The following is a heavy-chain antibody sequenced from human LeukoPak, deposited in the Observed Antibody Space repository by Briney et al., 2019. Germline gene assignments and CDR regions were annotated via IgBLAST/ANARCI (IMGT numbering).Heavy chain of an antibody. V-gene: IGHV3-30-3*01. J-gene: IGHJ6*02. CDR2: ISSDGNKK. D-gene: IGHD3-10*01. Sequence: PGGSLRLSCAASGFTFSDYAMHWVRQAPGKGLEWVAVISSDGNKKYNADPVKGRFTISRGNAKNTLYLQMNSLRAEDTAVYYCARVGGSGSYRYYYYYGMDVWGQGTTVTVSS. CDR1: GFTFSDYA. CDR3: ARVGGSGSYRYYYYYGMDV.